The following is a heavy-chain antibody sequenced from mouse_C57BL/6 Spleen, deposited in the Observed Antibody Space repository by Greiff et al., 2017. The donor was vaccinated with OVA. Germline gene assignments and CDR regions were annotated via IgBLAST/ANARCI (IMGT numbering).Heavy chain of an antibody. D-gene: IGHD1-1*01. J-gene: IGHJ1*03. V-gene: IGHV1-55*01. CDR1: GYTFTSYW. Sequence: QVQLKQPGAELVKPGASVKMSCKASGYTFTSYWITWVKQRPGQGLEWIGDIYPGSGSTNYNEKFKSKATLTVDTSSSTAYMQLSSLTSEDSAVYYCARPSYYYGSSYWYFDVWGTGTTVTVSS. CDR3: ARPSYYYGSSYWYFDV. CDR2: IYPGSGST.